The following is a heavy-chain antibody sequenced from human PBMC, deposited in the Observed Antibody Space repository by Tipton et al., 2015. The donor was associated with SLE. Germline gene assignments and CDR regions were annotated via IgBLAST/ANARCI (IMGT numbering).Heavy chain of an antibody. D-gene: IGHD1-1*01. J-gene: IGHJ5*02. V-gene: IGHV4-31*01. CDR1: GGSISSGGYY. CDR2: IYDSGST. CDR3: ARGTMRGWFDP. Sequence: TLSLTCTVSGGSISSGGYYWNWIRQHPGKGLEWIGSIYDSGSTYYNPSLKSPVTISVDTSKNQFSLKLSSVTAADTAVYYCARGTMRGWFDPWGQGTLVTVSS.